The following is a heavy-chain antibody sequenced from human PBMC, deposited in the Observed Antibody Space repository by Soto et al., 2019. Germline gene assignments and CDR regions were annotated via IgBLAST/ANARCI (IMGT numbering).Heavy chain of an antibody. Sequence: SVKVSCKASGGTFSSYAISWVRQAPGQGLEWMGGIIPIFGTANYAQKFQGRVTITADKSTSTAYMELSSLRSGDTAVYYCAEAVVVTAHDAFDIWGQGTMVTVSS. CDR2: IIPIFGTA. V-gene: IGHV1-69*06. J-gene: IGHJ3*02. CDR1: GGTFSSYA. CDR3: AEAVVVTAHDAFDI. D-gene: IGHD2-21*02.